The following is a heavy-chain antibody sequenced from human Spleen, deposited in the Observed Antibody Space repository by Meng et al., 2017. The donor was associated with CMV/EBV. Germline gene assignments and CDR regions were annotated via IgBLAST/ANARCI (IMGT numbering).Heavy chain of an antibody. V-gene: IGHV5-51*01. J-gene: IGHJ4*02. D-gene: IGHD1-1*01. CDR1: GYTFSTYW. CDR3: ARLSTTGTTRYFDY. CDR2: IYPGDSDT. Sequence: GESLKISCKGSGYTFSTYWIAWVRQVPGKGLEWMGIIYPGDSDTRYSPSFQGQVTISADKSISTAYLQWSSLKASDTAMYYCARLSTTGTTRYFDYWGQGTLVTVSS.